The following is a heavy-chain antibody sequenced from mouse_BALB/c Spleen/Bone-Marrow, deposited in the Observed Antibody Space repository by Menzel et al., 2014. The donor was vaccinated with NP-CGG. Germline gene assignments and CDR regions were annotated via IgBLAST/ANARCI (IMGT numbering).Heavy chain of an antibody. D-gene: IGHD1-1*01. CDR2: IDPANGNT. CDR1: GFNIKDTY. CDR3: ASYYYSSAWFAY. Sequence: EVKLQESGAELVKPGASVKLSCTASGFNIKDTYMHWAKQRPEQGLEWIGRIDPANGNTKYDPKFQGKATITADTSSNTAYLQLSSLTSEDTAVYYCASYYYSSAWFAYWGQGTLVTVSA. V-gene: IGHV14-3*02. J-gene: IGHJ3*01.